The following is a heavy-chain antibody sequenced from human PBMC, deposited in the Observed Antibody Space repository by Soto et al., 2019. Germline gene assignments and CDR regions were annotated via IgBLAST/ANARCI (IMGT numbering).Heavy chain of an antibody. V-gene: IGHV1-69*02. J-gene: IGHJ5*02. CDR2: IIPILGIA. CDR1: GGTFSSYT. CDR3: ARSVVPALHPISPPFPP. D-gene: IGHD2-15*01. Sequence: QVQLVQSGAEVKKPGSSVKVSCKASGGTFSSYTISWVRQAPGQGLEWMGRIIPILGIANYAQKFQGRVTLTAHKSTTTAYVALPSLRSEDTAVFSCARSVVPALHPISPPFPPWGQGTLVTVSS.